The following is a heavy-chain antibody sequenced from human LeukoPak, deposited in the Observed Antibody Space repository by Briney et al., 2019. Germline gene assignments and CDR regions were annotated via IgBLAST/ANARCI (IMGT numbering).Heavy chain of an antibody. CDR3: AKDSPILTY. V-gene: IGHV3-23*01. J-gene: IGHJ4*02. Sequence: GGSLRLSCVASGITFSTYGMSWVRQAPGKGLEWVSALSGSGSSTYYADSVKGRFTISRDNSKNTLYLQMNSLRAEDTAVYYCAKDSPILTYWGQGTLVSVSS. D-gene: IGHD3-9*01. CDR1: GITFSTYG. CDR2: LSGSGSST.